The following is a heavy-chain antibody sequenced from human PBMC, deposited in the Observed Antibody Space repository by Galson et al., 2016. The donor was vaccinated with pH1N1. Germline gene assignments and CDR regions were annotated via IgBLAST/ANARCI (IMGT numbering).Heavy chain of an antibody. CDR2: IYTSGST. CDR3: AGEDRIAAVDSTGYYYYGMDV. Sequence: TLSLTCTVSGGSTSSDSYYWSWIRQPAGKGLGWIGHIYTSGSTNYNPSLKSRVTISVDTSKNQFSLKLSSVTAADTAVYYCAGEDRIAAVDSTGYYYYGMDVWGQGTTVTVSS. D-gene: IGHD6-13*01. V-gene: IGHV4-61*09. J-gene: IGHJ6*02. CDR1: GGSTSSDSYY.